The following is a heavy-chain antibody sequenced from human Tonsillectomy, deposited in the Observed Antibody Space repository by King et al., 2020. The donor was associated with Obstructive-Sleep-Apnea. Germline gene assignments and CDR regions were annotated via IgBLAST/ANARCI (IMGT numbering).Heavy chain of an antibody. CDR1: GFKFDDYA. CDR3: TKVIPTAYSGSWGDAFDI. CDR2: IGWNSGDI. Sequence: VQLVESGGGLVQPGRSLRLSCAGSGFKFDDYAMDWVRQAPGQGLEWVSGIGWNSGDIGYADSVKGRFTISRDNAKNSLSLQMNDLRVEDTALYYCTKVIPTAYSGSWGDAFDIWGQGTMVTVSS. D-gene: IGHD6-13*01. V-gene: IGHV3-9*01. J-gene: IGHJ3*02.